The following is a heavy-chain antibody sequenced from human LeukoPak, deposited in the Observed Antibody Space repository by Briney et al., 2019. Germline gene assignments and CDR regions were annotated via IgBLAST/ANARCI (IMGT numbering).Heavy chain of an antibody. J-gene: IGHJ4*02. Sequence: PSETLSLTCTVSGGSISSDSYYWTWIRQPAGKGLEWIGRVYTSGSTDFNPSLKSRVSISLDTSKNQFSLKLSSVTAADTAVYYCARGYTYGHGAMFDYWGQGTLVTVSP. CDR2: VYTSGST. CDR1: GGSISSDSYY. CDR3: ARGYTYGHGAMFDY. V-gene: IGHV4-61*02. D-gene: IGHD5-18*01.